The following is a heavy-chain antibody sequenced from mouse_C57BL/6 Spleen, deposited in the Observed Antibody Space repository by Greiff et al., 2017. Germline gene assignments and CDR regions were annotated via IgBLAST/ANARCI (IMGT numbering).Heavy chain of an antibody. CDR2: ISSGSSTI. CDR1: GFTFSDYG. V-gene: IGHV5-17*01. CDR3: ARDYGSSLYWYFDV. D-gene: IGHD1-1*01. Sequence: EVQLVESGGGLVKPGGSLKLSCAASGFTFSDYGMHWVRQAPEKGLEWVAYISSGSSTIYYADTVKGRFTISRDNAKNTLFLQMTSLRSEDTAMYYCARDYGSSLYWYFDVWGTGTTVTVSS. J-gene: IGHJ1*03.